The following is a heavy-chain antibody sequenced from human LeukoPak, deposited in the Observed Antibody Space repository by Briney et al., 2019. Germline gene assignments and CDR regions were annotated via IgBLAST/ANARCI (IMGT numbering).Heavy chain of an antibody. V-gene: IGHV4-39*01. CDR3: ARQWGSGWYGEKYYYYGMDV. D-gene: IGHD6-19*01. CDR2: FYYSGHT. J-gene: IGHJ6*02. Sequence: SETLSLTCTVSGGSISSSSYYWGWIRQPPGKGLEWIGNFYYSGHTYYNSALKSRVTISVDTSKNQFSLKLRSVTAADTAVYYCARQWGSGWYGEKYYYYGMDVWGQGTTVTVS. CDR1: GGSISSSSYY.